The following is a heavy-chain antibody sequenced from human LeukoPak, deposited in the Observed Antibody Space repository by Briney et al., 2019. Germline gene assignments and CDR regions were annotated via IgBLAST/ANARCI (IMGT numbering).Heavy chain of an antibody. CDR2: ISYDGSNK. V-gene: IGHV3-30-3*01. CDR3: ARDPIAGDYYHGMDV. CDR1: GLPFVSNP. D-gene: IGHD6-13*01. Sequence: GGPRGPPLAASGLPFVSNPSHGVGQAPGKGLGWGAVISYDGSNKYYADSVKGRFTISRDNSKNTLYLQMNSLRAEDTAVYYCARDPIAGDYYHGMDVWGQGTTVTVSS. J-gene: IGHJ6*02.